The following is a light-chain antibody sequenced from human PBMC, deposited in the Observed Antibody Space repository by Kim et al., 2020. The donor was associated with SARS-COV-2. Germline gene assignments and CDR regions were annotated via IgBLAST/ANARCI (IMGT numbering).Light chain of an antibody. Sequence: SLSPGESATLSCRASQSVSRSLGWYQQKPGQPPRLLIYDASNRVTGIPARFSGGGSGTDFTLTISSLEPEDFAVYYCQQHSNWPRTFGQGTKLEI. V-gene: IGKV3-11*01. CDR1: QSVSRS. CDR2: DAS. J-gene: IGKJ2*01. CDR3: QQHSNWPRT.